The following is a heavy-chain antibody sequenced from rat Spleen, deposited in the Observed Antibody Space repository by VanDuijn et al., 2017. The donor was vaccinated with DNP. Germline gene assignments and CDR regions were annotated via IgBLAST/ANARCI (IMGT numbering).Heavy chain of an antibody. CDR3: TTDYYDGNYYPGY. CDR1: GFTFSDYY. V-gene: IGHV5-20*01. Sequence: EVQLVESGGGLVQPGRSLKLSCAASGFTFSDYYMAWVRQAPTKGLEWVATISYDGSRTYYRDSVKGRFTISRDNGKSTLYLQMESLRSEDTATYYCTTDYYDGNYYPGYWGQGVMVTVSS. CDR2: ISYDGSRT. J-gene: IGHJ2*01. D-gene: IGHD1-12*02.